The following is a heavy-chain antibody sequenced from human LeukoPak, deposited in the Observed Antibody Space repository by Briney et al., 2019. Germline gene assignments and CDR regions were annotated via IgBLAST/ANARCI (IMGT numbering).Heavy chain of an antibody. D-gene: IGHD2-2*02. CDR3: ARGGVRYCSSTSCYTVGPYYFDY. J-gene: IGHJ4*02. CDR2: MNPNSGNT. CDR1: GYTFTSYD. V-gene: IGHV1-8*03. Sequence: ASVKVSRKASGYTFTSYDINWVRQATGQGLEWMGWMNPNSGNTGYAQKFQGRVTITRNTSISTAYMELSSLRSEDTAVYYCARGGVRYCSSTSCYTVGPYYFDYWGQGTLVTVSS.